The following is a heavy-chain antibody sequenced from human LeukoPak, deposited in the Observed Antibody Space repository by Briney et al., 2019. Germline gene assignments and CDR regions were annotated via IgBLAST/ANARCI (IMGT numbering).Heavy chain of an antibody. J-gene: IGHJ4*02. D-gene: IGHD2-2*02. CDR2: IYTSGST. CDR1: GGSISSYY. Sequence: SETLSLTCTVSGGSISSYYWSWIRQPAGKGLEWIGRIYTSGSTNYNPFLKSRVTMSVDTSKNQFSLKLSSVTAADTAVYYCARDRGYCSSTSCYRWLDYWGQGTLVTVSS. CDR3: ARDRGYCSSTSCYRWLDY. V-gene: IGHV4-4*07.